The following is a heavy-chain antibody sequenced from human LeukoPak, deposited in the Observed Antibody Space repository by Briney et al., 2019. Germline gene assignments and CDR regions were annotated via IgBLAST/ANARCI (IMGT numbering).Heavy chain of an antibody. CDR1: GFTFSSYE. CDR2: INGGGSAV. V-gene: IGHV3-48*03. J-gene: IGHJ3*02. Sequence: PGGSLRLSCVGSGFTFSSYEFNWVRQAPGKGLEWVSYINGGGSAVYYADSVRGRFTISRDDAKDSLYLQMNRLRGEDTAVYYCARDLGEYIAVTHHDAFDIWGQGTLVSVSS. D-gene: IGHD3-16*01. CDR3: ARDLGEYIAVTHHDAFDI.